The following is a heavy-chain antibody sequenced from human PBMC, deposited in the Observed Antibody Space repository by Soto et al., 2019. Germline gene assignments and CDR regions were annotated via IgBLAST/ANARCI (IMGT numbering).Heavy chain of an antibody. D-gene: IGHD1-1*01. V-gene: IGHV4-34*01. J-gene: IGHJ4*01. CDR3: ARGSGIVALPGELEDVKYDY. CDR2: INESGST. Sequence: QVQLQQWGAGLVKPSETLSLSCAVYGQSFSGHSWAWIRQPPGKGLEWIGEINESGSTYYNPSLKSRVTISTDTSKNQFSLKLSSVSAADTAAYFCARGSGIVALPGELEDVKYDYWGHGTLVNVSS. CDR1: GQSFSGHS.